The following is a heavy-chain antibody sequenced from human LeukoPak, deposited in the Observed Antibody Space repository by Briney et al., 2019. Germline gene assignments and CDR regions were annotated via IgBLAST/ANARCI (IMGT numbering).Heavy chain of an antibody. CDR2: ISAYNGNT. CDR3: ARDDSSWSQNWFDP. J-gene: IGHJ5*02. V-gene: IGHV1-18*01. D-gene: IGHD6-13*01. Sequence: VASVKVSCKASAYTFNSYGISWVRQAPGQGLEWMGWISAYNGNTNYAQKLQGRVTMTTDTSTSTAYMELRSLRSDDTAVYYCARDDSSWSQNWFDPWGQGTLVTVSS. CDR1: AYTFNSYG.